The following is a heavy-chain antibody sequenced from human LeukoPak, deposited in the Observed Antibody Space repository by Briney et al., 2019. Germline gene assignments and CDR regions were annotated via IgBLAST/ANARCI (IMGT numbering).Heavy chain of an antibody. CDR3: ARGNPGGEFY. CDR1: GLTFSGYD. CDR2: MSYGGQNE. J-gene: IGHJ4*02. Sequence: LGGSLRLSCAASGLTFSGYDMHWVRPAPGKGPEWVAVMSYGGQNERYADSVKGRFTISRDNSKNTLYLQLNSLRAEDTAVYYCARGNPGGEFYWGQGTLVTVSS. V-gene: IGHV3-30*03. D-gene: IGHD1-14*01.